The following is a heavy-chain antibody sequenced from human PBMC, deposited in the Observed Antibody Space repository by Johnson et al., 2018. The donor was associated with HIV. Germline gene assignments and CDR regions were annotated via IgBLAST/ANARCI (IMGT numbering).Heavy chain of an antibody. CDR1: GFTFSSYG. CDR2: ISYDGSNK. D-gene: IGHD2-2*01. J-gene: IGHJ3*02. V-gene: IGHV3-30*18. CDR3: AKDGAMAFDI. Sequence: QVQLVESGGGLVQPGGSLRLSCAASGFTFSSYGMHWVRQAPGKGLEWVAVISYDGSNKYYVDSVKGRFTISRDKSKNTLYLQMNSLRAEDTAGYYCAKDGAMAFDIWGQGTLVTVSS.